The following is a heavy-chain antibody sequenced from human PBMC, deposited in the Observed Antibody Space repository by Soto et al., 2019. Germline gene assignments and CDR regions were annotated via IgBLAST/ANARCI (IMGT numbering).Heavy chain of an antibody. V-gene: IGHV3-23*01. CDR2: FSGSGGST. CDR1: GFTFSSYA. CDR3: AKDYGDYGRFDY. Sequence: GGSLRLSCAASGFTFSSYAMSWVRQAPGKGLEWVSAFSGSGGSTYYADSVKGRFTISRDNSKNTLYLQMNGLRAEDTAVYYCAKDYGDYGRFDYWGQGTLVTVSS. D-gene: IGHD4-17*01. J-gene: IGHJ4*02.